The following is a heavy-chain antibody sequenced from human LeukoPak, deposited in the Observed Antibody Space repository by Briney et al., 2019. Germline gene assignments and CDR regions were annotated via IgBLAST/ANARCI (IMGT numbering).Heavy chain of an antibody. CDR1: GSTFTNYD. V-gene: IGHV1-8*03. D-gene: IGHD3-22*01. CDR2: MNPNSGNT. CDR3: AKETGEASGYYLDY. Sequence: ASVKVSCKASGSTFTNYDINWVRQATGQGLEWMRWMNPNSGNTGYAQKFQGRVTITRNTSISTAYMELSSLRSEDTAVYYCAKETGEASGYYLDYWGQGTLVTVSS. J-gene: IGHJ4*02.